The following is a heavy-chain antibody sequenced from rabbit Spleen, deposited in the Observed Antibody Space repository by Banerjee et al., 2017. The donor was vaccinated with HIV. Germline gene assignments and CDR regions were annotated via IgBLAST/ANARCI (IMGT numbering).Heavy chain of an antibody. CDR3: ARDGAGGSYFAL. Sequence: QLEESAGGLVQPGGSLKLSCKASGFTLSSYYMNWVRQAPGKGLEWIGYIDPVFGITYYANWVNGRFSISRENAQNTVFLQMTSLTAADTATYFCARDGAGGSYFALWGPGPLVTVS. J-gene: IGHJ4*01. V-gene: IGHV1S7*01. CDR2: IDPVFGIT. D-gene: IGHD8-1*01. CDR1: GFTLSSYY.